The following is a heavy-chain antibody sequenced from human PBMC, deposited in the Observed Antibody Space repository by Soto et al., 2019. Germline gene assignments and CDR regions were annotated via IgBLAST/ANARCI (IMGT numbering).Heavy chain of an antibody. CDR1: GGSFSTGGPY. CDR3: ARGRDYSKTAY. D-gene: IGHD4-4*01. CDR2: IRDGETT. J-gene: IGHJ4*02. Sequence: QVQLQESGPGLVRPSQTLSLTCTVTGGSFSTGGPYWSWLRQHTVKGLEWIGSIRDGETTYYNPSLKSRVSMSMDTSKRQLSLDMRSLTVADTAIYFCARGRDYSKTAYWGQGTLVTVSS. V-gene: IGHV4-31*03.